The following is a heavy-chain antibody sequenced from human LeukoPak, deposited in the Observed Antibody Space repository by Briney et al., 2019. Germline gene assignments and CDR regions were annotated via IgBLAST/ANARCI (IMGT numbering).Heavy chain of an antibody. CDR1: GFTFSSYA. D-gene: IGHD1-7*01. J-gene: IGHJ3*02. Sequence: GGSPRLSCAASGFTFSSYAMSWVRQAPGKGLEWVSAISGSGGSTYYADSVKGRFTISRDNSKNTLYLQMNSLRAEDTAVYYCAKDLDELDAFDIWGQGTMVTVSS. CDR3: AKDLDELDAFDI. CDR2: ISGSGGST. V-gene: IGHV3-23*01.